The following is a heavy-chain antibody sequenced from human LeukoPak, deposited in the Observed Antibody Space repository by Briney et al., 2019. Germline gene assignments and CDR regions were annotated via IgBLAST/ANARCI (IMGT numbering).Heavy chain of an antibody. CDR1: GFTFSSYA. Sequence: GGSLRLSCAASGFTFSSYAMHWVRQAPGKGLEWVAVISYDGSNKYYADSVKGRFTISRDNSKNTLYLQMNSLRAEDTAVYYCARATPYCSSTSCYQTNYHYYGMDVRGQGTTVTVSS. CDR3: ARATPYCSSTSCYQTNYHYYGMDV. CDR2: ISYDGSNK. J-gene: IGHJ6*02. V-gene: IGHV3-30-3*01. D-gene: IGHD2-2*01.